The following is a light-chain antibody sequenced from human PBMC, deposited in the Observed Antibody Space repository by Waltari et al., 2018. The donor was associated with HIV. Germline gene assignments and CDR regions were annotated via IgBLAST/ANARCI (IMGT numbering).Light chain of an antibody. CDR2: DVS. V-gene: IGLV2-14*03. CDR3: SSYTSSSTVV. CDR1: SSDVGGYNY. J-gene: IGLJ2*01. Sequence: QSALTQPASVSGSPGQSITISCTGTSSDVGGYNYVSWYQQHPGKAPKLMIYDVSNRPSGVSKRVSGSKSGNPASLTISELQAEDEADYYCSSYTSSSTVVFGGGTKLTVL.